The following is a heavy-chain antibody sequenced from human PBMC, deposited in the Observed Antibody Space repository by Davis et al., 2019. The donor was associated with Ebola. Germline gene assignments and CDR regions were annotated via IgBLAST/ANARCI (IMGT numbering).Heavy chain of an antibody. J-gene: IGHJ4*02. CDR1: GFTFSSYA. V-gene: IGHV3-23*01. D-gene: IGHD2-2*01. CDR2: ISGSGVST. Sequence: GESLKISCAASGFTFSSYAISWVRQAPGKGLEWVSGISGSGVSTYYADSVKGRFTISRDNSKNTLYLQMNSLRAEDTAVYYCAKVDCGSAGCKLIHYWGQGALVTVSS. CDR3: AKVDCGSAGCKLIHY.